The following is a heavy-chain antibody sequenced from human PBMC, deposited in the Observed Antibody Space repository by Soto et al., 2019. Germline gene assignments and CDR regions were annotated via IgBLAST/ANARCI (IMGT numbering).Heavy chain of an antibody. D-gene: IGHD6-19*01. CDR2: IPNAGGTT. V-gene: IGHV3-23*01. J-gene: IGHJ4*02. Sequence: EVQLLESGGGLVQPGGSLRLSCAASGFTFSSHGMSWVLQAPGKGLEWVSAIPNAGGTTYYADSVKGRFTISRDNSKNTLYLQMNSLRAEDTAVYYCAKDNGWLRYDYWGQGTLVTVSS. CDR3: AKDNGWLRYDY. CDR1: GFTFSSHG.